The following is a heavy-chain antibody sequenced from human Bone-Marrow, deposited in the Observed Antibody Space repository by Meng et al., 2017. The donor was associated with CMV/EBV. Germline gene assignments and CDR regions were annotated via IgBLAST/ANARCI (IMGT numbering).Heavy chain of an antibody. CDR1: GFTFSSYW. J-gene: IGHJ4*01. CDR2: INSDGSST. CDR3: ARARVPAAIYQYYFDY. V-gene: IGHV3-74*01. D-gene: IGHD2-2*02. Sequence: GESLKISCAASGFTFSSYWMHWVRQAPGKGLVWVSRINSDGSSTSYADSVKGRFTISRDNAKNTLYLQMNSLRAEDTAVYYCARARVPAAIYQYYFDYWGHGTLVNVSS.